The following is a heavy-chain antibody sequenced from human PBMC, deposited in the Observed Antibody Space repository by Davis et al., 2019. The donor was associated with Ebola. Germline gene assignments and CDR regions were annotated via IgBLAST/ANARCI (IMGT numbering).Heavy chain of an antibody. D-gene: IGHD5-12*01. J-gene: IGHJ4*02. CDR3: ARALSGYDY. Sequence: SETLSLTCTVSGGSISSSSYYWGWIRQPPGKGLEWIGEINHSGSTNYNPSLKSRVTISVDTSKNQFSLKLSSVTAADTAVYYCARALSGYDYWGQGTLVTVSS. V-gene: IGHV4-39*07. CDR1: GGSISSSSYY. CDR2: INHSGST.